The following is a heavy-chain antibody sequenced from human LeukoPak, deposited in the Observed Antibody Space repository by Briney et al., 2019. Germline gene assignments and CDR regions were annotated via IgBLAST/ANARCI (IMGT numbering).Heavy chain of an antibody. J-gene: IGHJ4*02. V-gene: IGHV3-74*03. CDR3: TTVMSSTRYNLCDY. Sequence: GGSLRLSCAASGFTFSSYWMHSVRQAPGKGLMWVSRISPDGSTTLYAYSVKGRFTISRDNAKNTLYLQMNSLGAEDTAVYYCTTVMSSTRYNLCDYWGQGTLVTVSS. D-gene: IGHD6-13*01. CDR1: GFTFSSYW. CDR2: ISPDGSTT.